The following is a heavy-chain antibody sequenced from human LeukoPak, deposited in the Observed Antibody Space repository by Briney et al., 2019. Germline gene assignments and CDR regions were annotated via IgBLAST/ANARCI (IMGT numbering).Heavy chain of an antibody. CDR2: INHSGST. D-gene: IGHD3-3*01. V-gene: IGHV4-34*01. Sequence: SETLSLTCAVYGGSFSGYYWSWIRQPPGKGLEWIGEINHSGSTNYNPSLKSRVTISVDTSKNQFSLKLSSVTAADTAVYYCASGVLRFLEWFPYYYMDVWGKGTTVTVSS. J-gene: IGHJ6*03. CDR1: GGSFSGYY. CDR3: ASGVLRFLEWFPYYYMDV.